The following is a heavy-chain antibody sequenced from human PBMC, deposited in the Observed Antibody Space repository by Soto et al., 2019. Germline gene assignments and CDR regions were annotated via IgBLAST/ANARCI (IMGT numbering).Heavy chain of an antibody. V-gene: IGHV4-34*01. J-gene: IGHJ4*02. Sequence: QVQLQQWGAGLLKPSETLSLTCAVYGGSFSGYYWSWIRQPPGKGLEWIGEINHSGSTNYNPSLKSRVTISVDTSKNQFSLKLSSVTAADTAVHYCARVGYSYCDYWGQGTLVTVSS. CDR1: GGSFSGYY. CDR2: INHSGST. CDR3: ARVGYSYCDY. D-gene: IGHD5-18*01.